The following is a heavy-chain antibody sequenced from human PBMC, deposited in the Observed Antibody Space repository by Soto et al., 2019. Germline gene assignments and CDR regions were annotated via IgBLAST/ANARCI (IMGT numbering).Heavy chain of an antibody. CDR1: GYSFTSYW. Sequence: GESLKISCKGSGYSFTSYWIGWVRQMPGKGLEWMGIIYPGDSDTRYSPSFQGQVTISADKSISTAYLQWSSLKASDPGIFYRAKLPSGGSGGYYAFDFWGQGTMVTVSS. CDR3: AKLPSGGSGGYYAFDF. J-gene: IGHJ3*01. D-gene: IGHD3-10*01. CDR2: IYPGDSDT. V-gene: IGHV5-51*01.